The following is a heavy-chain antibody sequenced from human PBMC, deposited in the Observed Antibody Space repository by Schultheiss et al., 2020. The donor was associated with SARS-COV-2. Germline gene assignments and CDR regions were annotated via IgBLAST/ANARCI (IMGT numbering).Heavy chain of an antibody. CDR2: IIPIFGTA. CDR3: ARDRRYGDYLQVDY. V-gene: IGHV1-69*13. D-gene: IGHD4-17*01. CDR1: GYTFSSYG. Sequence: SVKVSCKASGYTFSSYGFSWVRQAPGQGLEWMGGIIPIFGTANYAQKFQGRVTITADESTSTAYMELSSLRSEDTAVYYCARDRRYGDYLQVDYWGQGTLVTVSS. J-gene: IGHJ4*02.